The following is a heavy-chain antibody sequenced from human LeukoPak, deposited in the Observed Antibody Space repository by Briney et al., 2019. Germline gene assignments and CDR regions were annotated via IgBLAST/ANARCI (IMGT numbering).Heavy chain of an antibody. Sequence: KFGESLQISCKGSGYSFTSYWIGWVRQLPGKGLEWMGIIYPGDSDTRYSPSFQGQVTIAADKSISTAYLQWSSLKASDTAMYYCARLAHGYSESYNWWFDPWGQGTLVTVSS. CDR3: ARLAHGYSESYNWWFDP. CDR1: GYSFTSYW. J-gene: IGHJ5*02. CDR2: IYPGDSDT. V-gene: IGHV5-51*01. D-gene: IGHD1-26*01.